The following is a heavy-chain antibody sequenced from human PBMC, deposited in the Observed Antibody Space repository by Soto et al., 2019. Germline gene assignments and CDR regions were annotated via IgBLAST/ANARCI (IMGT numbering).Heavy chain of an antibody. CDR3: ARGVTVFGLVSRFWFDP. CDR2: TYHSGTT. V-gene: IGHV4-4*02. CDR1: GDSINTSHW. J-gene: IGHJ5*02. Sequence: SETLSLTCAVYGDSINTSHWWSWVRQTPGKGLEWIGETYHSGTTNYNPSLKSRVAISMDKSRNLFSLRLNSVTAADRALYFCARGVTVFGLVSRFWFDPRGQRTVVTVSP. D-gene: IGHD3-3*01.